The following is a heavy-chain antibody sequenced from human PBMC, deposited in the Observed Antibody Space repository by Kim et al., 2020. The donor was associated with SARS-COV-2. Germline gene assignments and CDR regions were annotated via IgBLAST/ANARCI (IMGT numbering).Heavy chain of an antibody. J-gene: IGHJ6*03. CDR1: GYTFTSYA. D-gene: IGHD3-9*01. CDR2: INAGNGNT. V-gene: IGHV1-3*01. Sequence: ASVKVSCKASGYTFTSYAMHWVRQAPGQRLEWMGWINAGNGNTKYSQKFQGRVTITRDTSASTAYMELSSLRSEDTAVYYCARDSYYDIFRYYYYMDVWGTGTTVTVSS. CDR3: ARDSYYDIFRYYYYMDV.